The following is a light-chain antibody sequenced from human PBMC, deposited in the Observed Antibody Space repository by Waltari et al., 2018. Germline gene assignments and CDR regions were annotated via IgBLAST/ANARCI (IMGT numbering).Light chain of an antibody. J-gene: IGKJ1*01. Sequence: EIVMTQSPDTLSVSPGERATLSCRASQSVGSNLAWYQQKPAQSPRLLIYVASTRATDIPARFSGSGSGTEFTLTITSMQSEDFAVYYCQQYNNWPPSWTFGQGTKVEIK. CDR3: QQYNNWPPSWT. CDR1: QSVGSN. CDR2: VAS. V-gene: IGKV3-15*01.